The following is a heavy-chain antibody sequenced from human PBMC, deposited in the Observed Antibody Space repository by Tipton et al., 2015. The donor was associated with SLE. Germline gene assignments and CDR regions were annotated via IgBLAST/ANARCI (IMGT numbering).Heavy chain of an antibody. J-gene: IGHJ4*02. D-gene: IGHD3-16*01. V-gene: IGHV4-34*01. Sequence: TLSLTCDVNGGSFSGYYWSWIRQSPGKGLEWIGEVNHLGIIYYNASLKSRVTISIDTSKSHFSLKLTSVTAADTAVYYCARMEGMITYGGIAGLWGQGTVVTVSS. CDR2: VNHLGII. CDR1: GGSFSGYY. CDR3: ARMEGMITYGGIAGL.